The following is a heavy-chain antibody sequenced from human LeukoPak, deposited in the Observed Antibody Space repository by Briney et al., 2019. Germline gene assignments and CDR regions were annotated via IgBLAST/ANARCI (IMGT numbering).Heavy chain of an antibody. J-gene: IGHJ5*02. CDR2: IYTSGST. CDR1: GGSISSYY. CDR3: ARDPIVGATLGLFDP. D-gene: IGHD1-26*01. V-gene: IGHV4-4*07. Sequence: SETLSLTCTVSGGSISSYYWSWIRQPAGKGLECIGRIYTSGSTNYNPSLKSRVTMSVDTSKNQFSLKLSSVTAADTAVYYCARDPIVGATLGLFDPWGQGTLVTVSS.